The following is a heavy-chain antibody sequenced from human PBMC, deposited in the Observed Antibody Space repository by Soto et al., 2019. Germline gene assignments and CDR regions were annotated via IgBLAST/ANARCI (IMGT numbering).Heavy chain of an antibody. CDR1: GGSVSSGDYY. CDR2: IYFSGST. D-gene: IGHD5-18*01. Sequence: SETLSLTCTVSGGSVSSGDYYWNWIRQPPGKGLEWIGYIYFSGSTYYNPSLKSRVIISLDTSKNQFSLRLSSVTAADTAVYYCARELTGYRFGPGEVYWGQGTLVTVSS. CDR3: ARELTGYRFGPGEVY. J-gene: IGHJ4*02. V-gene: IGHV4-30-4*01.